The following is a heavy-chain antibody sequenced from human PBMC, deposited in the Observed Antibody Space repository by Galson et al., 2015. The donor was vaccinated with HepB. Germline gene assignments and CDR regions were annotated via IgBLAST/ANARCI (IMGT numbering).Heavy chain of an antibody. J-gene: IGHJ4*02. CDR3: AGSVGRYRVTYYVWGSYRYGGLDY. D-gene: IGHD3-16*02. V-gene: IGHV3-30-3*01. CDR2: ISYDGSNK. Sequence: SLRLSCAASGFTFSSYAMHWVRQAPGKGLEWVAVISYDGSNKYYADSVKGRFTISRDNSKNTLYLQMNSLRAEDTAVYYCAGSVGRYRVTYYVWGSYRYGGLDYWGQGTLVTVSS. CDR1: GFTFSSYA.